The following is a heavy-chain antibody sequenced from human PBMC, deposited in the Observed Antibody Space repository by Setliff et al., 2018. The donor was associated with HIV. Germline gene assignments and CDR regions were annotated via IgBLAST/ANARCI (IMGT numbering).Heavy chain of an antibody. V-gene: IGHV5-51*01. J-gene: IGHJ4*02. CDR2: IYPGDSHT. CDR3: ARPQGGGFDY. D-gene: IGHD3-16*01. Sequence: HGASLKISCEGYGYYFTTFWIAWVRQMPGKGLEWMGFIYPGDSHTTDSPSFKGQVTIPVDTSISTAYLQWSSLKASDTAMYYCARPQGGGFDYWGQGTLVTVSS. CDR1: GYYFTTFW.